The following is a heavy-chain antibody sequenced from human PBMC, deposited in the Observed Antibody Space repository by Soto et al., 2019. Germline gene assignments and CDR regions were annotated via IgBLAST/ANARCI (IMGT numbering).Heavy chain of an antibody. CDR3: XXXXGGWTDY. J-gene: IGHJ4*02. CDR1: GYTFTSYA. D-gene: IGHD6-19*01. CDR2: INAGNGNT. Sequence: QVQLVQSGAEVKKPGASVKVSCKASGYTFTSYAMQXXXXXXXQRLEWMGWINAGNGNTKYSQKFQGRVTITTDTXXXXXXXXXXXXXXXXXXXXXXXXXXGGWTDYWGQGTLVTVSS. V-gene: IGHV1-3*01.